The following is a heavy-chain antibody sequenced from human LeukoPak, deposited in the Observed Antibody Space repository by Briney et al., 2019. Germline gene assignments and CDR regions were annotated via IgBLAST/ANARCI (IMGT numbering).Heavy chain of an antibody. D-gene: IGHD3-3*01. V-gene: IGHV4-39*01. Sequence: SETLSLTCTVSGGSISSGDYYWGWIRQPPGKGLEWIGSIYYSGSTYYNPSLKGRVTISVDTSKNQFSLKLSSVTAADTAVYYCARYAIFGVVIITVDAFDIWGQGTMVTVSS. CDR2: IYYSGST. CDR3: ARYAIFGVVIITVDAFDI. CDR1: GGSISSGDYY. J-gene: IGHJ3*02.